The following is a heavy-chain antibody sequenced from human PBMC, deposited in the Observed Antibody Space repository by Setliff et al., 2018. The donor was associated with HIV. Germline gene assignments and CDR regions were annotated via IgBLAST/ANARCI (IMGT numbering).Heavy chain of an antibody. Sequence: ASVKVSCKAFGYTFTSYFLHWVRQAPGQGLEWLGIIDPNGGATNNAQKVQGRLTVTTDTSTGTLYMELSNLRSDDSAVYYCARAGGGATDQAFDIWGQGTMVTVSS. V-gene: IGHV1-46*01. CDR1: GYTFTSYF. J-gene: IGHJ3*02. CDR3: ARAGGGATDQAFDI. D-gene: IGHD2-2*01. CDR2: IDPNGGAT.